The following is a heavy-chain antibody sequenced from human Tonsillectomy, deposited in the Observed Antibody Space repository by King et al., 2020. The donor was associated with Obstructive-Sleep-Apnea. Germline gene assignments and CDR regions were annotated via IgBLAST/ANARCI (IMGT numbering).Heavy chain of an antibody. J-gene: IGHJ3*02. CDR2: IYSGGNT. Sequence: VQLVESGGGLVQPGGSLRLSCAASGFTVSSNYMTWVRQAPGKGLEWVSVIYSGGNTYYVDSVKGRFTISRDISKNTVYLQMNSLRAEDTAVYYCAREFDDYGGNGGIRAFDIWGQGTLVTVSS. V-gene: IGHV3-66*01. D-gene: IGHD4-23*01. CDR1: GFTVSSNY. CDR3: AREFDDYGGNGGIRAFDI.